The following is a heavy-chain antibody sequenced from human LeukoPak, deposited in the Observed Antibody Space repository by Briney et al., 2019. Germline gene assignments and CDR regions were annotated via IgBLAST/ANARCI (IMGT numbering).Heavy chain of an antibody. J-gene: IGHJ4*02. D-gene: IGHD1-1*01. Sequence: GGSLRLSCAASGFTFSSYWMNWGRQAPGKGLEWVANIKKDGSDKNYLGSVKGRFTISRDNAKNSLYLQMNSLRAEDTAVYYCAKTTTGRLGNYWGQGTLVTVSS. V-gene: IGHV3-7*01. CDR3: AKTTTGRLGNY. CDR2: IKKDGSDK. CDR1: GFTFSSYW.